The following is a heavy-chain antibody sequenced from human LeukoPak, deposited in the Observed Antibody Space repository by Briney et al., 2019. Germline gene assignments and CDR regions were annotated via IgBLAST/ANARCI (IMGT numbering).Heavy chain of an antibody. CDR3: AWGAGYCSGGSCYSGWFDP. J-gene: IGHJ5*02. CDR2: INPNSGGT. Sequence: ASVKVSCKASGYTFTGYYMHWVRQAPGQGLEWMGWINPNSGGTNYAQKFQGRVTMTRDTSISTAHMELSRLRSDDTAVYYCAWGAGYCSGGSCYSGWFDPWGQGTLVTVSS. CDR1: GYTFTGYY. D-gene: IGHD2-15*01. V-gene: IGHV1-2*02.